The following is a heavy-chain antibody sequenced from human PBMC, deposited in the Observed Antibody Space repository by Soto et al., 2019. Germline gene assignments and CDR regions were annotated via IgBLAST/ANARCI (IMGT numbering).Heavy chain of an antibody. CDR3: ARDAFGVDNWFDP. J-gene: IGHJ5*02. CDR2: INHSGSI. Sequence: SETLSLTCTVYGGSFSGYYWSWIRQPPGKGLEWIGEINHSGSIKYNPSLESRITISVDTSKSQLSLKLSSVTAADTAVYYCARDAFGVDNWFDPWGQGTLVTVSS. V-gene: IGHV4-34*01. CDR1: GGSFSGYY. D-gene: IGHD3-3*01.